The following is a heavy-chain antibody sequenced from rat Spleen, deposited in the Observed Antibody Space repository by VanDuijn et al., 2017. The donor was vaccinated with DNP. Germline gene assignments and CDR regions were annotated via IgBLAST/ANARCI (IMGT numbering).Heavy chain of an antibody. CDR1: GFTFSDYN. J-gene: IGHJ3*01. CDR3: ASLNGFAY. Sequence: EVQLVESGGGLVQPGRSLKLSCAASGFTFSDYNMAWVRQAPKKGLEWVATISYDGSSTYYRDSVKGRFTISRDNAKSTLYLQMDSLRSEDTATYYCASLNGFAYWGQGTLVTVSS. CDR2: ISYDGSST. D-gene: IGHD3-5*01. V-gene: IGHV5-7*01.